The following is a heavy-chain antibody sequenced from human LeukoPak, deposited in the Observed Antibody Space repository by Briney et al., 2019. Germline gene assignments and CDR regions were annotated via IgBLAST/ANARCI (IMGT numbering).Heavy chain of an antibody. D-gene: IGHD3-9*01. CDR3: AKVPAGGPYYDILTTYFDY. CDR1: GFTFSSYG. Sequence: GRSLRLSCAASGFTFSSYGMHWVRQAPGKGLEWVAVISYDGSNKYYADSVKGRFTISRDNSKNTLYLQMNSLRAEDTAVYYCAKVPAGGPYYDILTTYFDYWGQGTLVTVSS. J-gene: IGHJ4*02. CDR2: ISYDGSNK. V-gene: IGHV3-30*18.